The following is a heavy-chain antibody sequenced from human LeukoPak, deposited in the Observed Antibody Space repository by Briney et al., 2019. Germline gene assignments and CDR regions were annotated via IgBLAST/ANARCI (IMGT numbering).Heavy chain of an antibody. CDR2: IYYSGST. CDR3: ARQGYSDFSSRPFDY. J-gene: IGHJ4*02. D-gene: IGHD1-26*01. Sequence: SETLSLTCAVSGGSFSSGGYSWSWIRQPPGKGLEWIGYIYYSGSTYYNPSLKSRVTISVDTSKNQFSLRLNSVNAADTAVFYCARQGYSDFSSRPFDYWGQGTLVTVSS. V-gene: IGHV4-30-2*03. CDR1: GGSFSSGGYS.